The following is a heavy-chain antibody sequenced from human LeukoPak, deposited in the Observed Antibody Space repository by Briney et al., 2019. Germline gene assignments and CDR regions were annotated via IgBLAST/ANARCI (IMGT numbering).Heavy chain of an antibody. J-gene: IGHJ4*02. CDR3: ARRYSSGLDY. CDR1: GFTFSTYA. Sequence: PGGSLRLSCAASGFTFSTYAMHWVRQAPGKGLEWVALISFDGSKNSYADSVKGRFTISRDNSKDTLFLQMNSLSAEDTAVYYCARRYSSGLDYWGQGTLVTVSS. CDR2: ISFDGSKN. D-gene: IGHD2-15*01. V-gene: IGHV3-30-3*01.